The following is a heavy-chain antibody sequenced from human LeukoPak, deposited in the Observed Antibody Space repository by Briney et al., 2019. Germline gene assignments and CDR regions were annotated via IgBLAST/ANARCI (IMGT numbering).Heavy chain of an antibody. J-gene: IGHJ4*02. Sequence: SVKVSCKASGGTFSSYTISWVRQAPGQGLEWMGRIIPILGIANYAQKFQGRVTITADKSTSTAYMELSSPRSEDTAVYYCARAVGATMPHFDYWGQGTLVTVSS. CDR3: ARAVGATMPHFDY. CDR2: IIPILGIA. V-gene: IGHV1-69*02. D-gene: IGHD1-26*01. CDR1: GGTFSSYT.